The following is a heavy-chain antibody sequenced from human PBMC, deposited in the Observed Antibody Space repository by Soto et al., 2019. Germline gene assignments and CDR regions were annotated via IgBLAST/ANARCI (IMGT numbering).Heavy chain of an antibody. D-gene: IGHD1-26*01. CDR1: VFTFSSYA. CDR2: ISGSGGST. Sequence: GSLRLACAASVFTFSSYAMSWVRQAPGKGLEWVSAISGSGGSTYYADSVKGRFTISRDNSKNTLYLQMNSLRAEDTAVYYCAKDGKVGARNGYWGQGTLVTVSS. V-gene: IGHV3-23*01. CDR3: AKDGKVGARNGY. J-gene: IGHJ4*02.